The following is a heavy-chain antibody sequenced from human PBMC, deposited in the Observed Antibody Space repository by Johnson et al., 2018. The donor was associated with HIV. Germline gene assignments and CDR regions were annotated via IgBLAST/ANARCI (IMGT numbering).Heavy chain of an antibody. V-gene: IGHV3-53*01. CDR1: GFTVSSNY. CDR3: ARAPHDAFDV. CDR2: IYSGGNT. Sequence: VQLVESGGGLIQPGGSLRLSCAASGFTVSSNYMSWVRQAPGKGLEWVSVIYSGGNTYYTDSVKGRFTISRDNSDNTMYLQMNSLRDEDTAVYYCARAPHDAFDVWGQGTMVTVSS. J-gene: IGHJ3*01.